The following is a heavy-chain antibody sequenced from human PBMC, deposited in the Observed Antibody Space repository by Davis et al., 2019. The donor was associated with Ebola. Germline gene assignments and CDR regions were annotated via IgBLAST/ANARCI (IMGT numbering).Heavy chain of an antibody. CDR1: GFTFSSYG. CDR3: AREIQLWLRSEMYYYGMDV. CDR2: ISYDGSNK. V-gene: IGHV3-30*03. D-gene: IGHD5-18*01. Sequence: GESLKISCAASGFTFSSYGMHWVRQAPGKGLEWVAVISYDGSNKYYADSVKGRFTISRDNTKNTLYLQMNSLGADKTAVYYCAREIQLWLRSEMYYYGMDVWGKGTTVTVSS. J-gene: IGHJ6*04.